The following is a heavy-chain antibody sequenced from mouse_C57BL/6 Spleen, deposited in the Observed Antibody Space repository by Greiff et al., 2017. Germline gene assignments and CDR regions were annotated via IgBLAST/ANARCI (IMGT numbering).Heavy chain of an antibody. CDR3: TRDDITTVVERFAY. CDR2: IDPETGGT. D-gene: IGHD1-1*01. V-gene: IGHV1-15*01. J-gene: IGHJ3*01. CDR1: GYTFTDYE. Sequence: QVQLQQSGAELVRPGASVTLSCKASGYTFTDYEMHWVKQTPVHGLEWIGAIDPETGGTAYNQKFKGKAILTADKSSSTAYMVLRSLTSEDSAVYYCTRDDITTVVERFAYWGQGTLVTVSA.